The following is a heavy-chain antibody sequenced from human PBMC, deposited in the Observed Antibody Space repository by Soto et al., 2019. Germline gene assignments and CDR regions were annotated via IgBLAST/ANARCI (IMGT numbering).Heavy chain of an antibody. V-gene: IGHV4-61*08. CDR1: GGSISSGGYY. D-gene: IGHD6-19*01. J-gene: IGHJ4*02. CDR3: ARRLFGSGWTLDS. Sequence: SETLSLTCTVSGGSISSGGYYWSWIRQHPGKGLEWIGNIYYSGSTYYNSSLRSRVTISVDTSKDQFSLNMNSVTAADTAVYYCARRLFGSGWTLDSWGQGALVTVSS. CDR2: IYYSGST.